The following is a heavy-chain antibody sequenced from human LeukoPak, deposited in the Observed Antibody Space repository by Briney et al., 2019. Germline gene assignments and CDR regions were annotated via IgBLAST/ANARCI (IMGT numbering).Heavy chain of an antibody. CDR2: IYPGDSDT. D-gene: IGHD3-3*01. CDR3: ARHEDYGFWSRGAFDI. Sequence: GESLKISCKGSGYSFTSYWIGWVRQMPGEGLEWMGIIYPGDSDTRYSPSFQGQVTISDDKSISTAYLQWSSLKASDTAMYYCARHEDYGFWSRGAFDIWGQGTMVTVSS. J-gene: IGHJ3*02. V-gene: IGHV5-51*01. CDR1: GYSFTSYW.